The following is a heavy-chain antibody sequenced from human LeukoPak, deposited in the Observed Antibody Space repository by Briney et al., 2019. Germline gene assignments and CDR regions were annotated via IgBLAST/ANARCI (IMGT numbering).Heavy chain of an antibody. CDR2: ISSSSSTI. V-gene: IGHV3-48*01. Sequence: GGSLRLSCAASGFTFSSYSMNWVRQAPGKGLEWVSYISSSSSTIYYADSVKGRFTISRGNAKNSLYLQMNSLRAEDTAVYYCARMSYYYYGMDVWGQGTTVTVSS. J-gene: IGHJ6*02. CDR1: GFTFSSYS. CDR3: ARMSYYYYGMDV.